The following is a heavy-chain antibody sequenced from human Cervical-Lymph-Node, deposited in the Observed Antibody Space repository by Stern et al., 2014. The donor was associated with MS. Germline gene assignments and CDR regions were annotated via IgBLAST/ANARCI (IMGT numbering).Heavy chain of an antibody. CDR1: GDSITSGNYY. V-gene: IGHV4-61*01. CDR3: ARDRVVVVPTAVSKVFDHYYHGMDV. Sequence: QVQLQESGPGLVKPSETLSLTCSVSGDSITSGNYYWTWIRQPPGKGMEWIGYIFYIGKTTYKPSLKSRVTISIDTSKNQLSLTLTSVTAADTAVYYCARDRVVVVPTAVSKVFDHYYHGMDVWGQGTAVTVSS. J-gene: IGHJ6*02. CDR2: IFYIGKT. D-gene: IGHD2-2*01.